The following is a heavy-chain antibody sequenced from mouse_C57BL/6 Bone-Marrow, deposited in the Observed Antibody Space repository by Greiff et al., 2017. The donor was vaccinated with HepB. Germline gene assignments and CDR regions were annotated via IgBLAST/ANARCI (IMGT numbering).Heavy chain of an antibody. CDR2: ISSGGSYT. V-gene: IGHV5-6*01. CDR3: ARQGITTKAMDY. Sequence: EVKLVESGGDLVKPGGSLKLSCAASGFTFSSYGMSWVRQTPDKRLEWVATISSGGSYTYYPDSVKGRFTISRDKAKNTLYLQMSSLKSEDTAMYYCARQGITTKAMDYWGQGTSVTVSS. D-gene: IGHD1-1*01. CDR1: GFTFSSYG. J-gene: IGHJ4*01.